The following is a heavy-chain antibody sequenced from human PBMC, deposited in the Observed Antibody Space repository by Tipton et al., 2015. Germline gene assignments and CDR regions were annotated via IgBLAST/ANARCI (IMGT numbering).Heavy chain of an antibody. CDR1: GGSITSGGYF. D-gene: IGHD3-16*01. V-gene: IGHV4-61*08. CDR3: AIEGGS. Sequence: TLSLTCTVSGGSITSGGYFWSWIRQPPGKGLEWIGHISHTGGTKYNPSLKSRVTMSMETAKNEISLRLKSVTAADTAVYYCAIEGGSWGRGTLVTVSS. J-gene: IGHJ5*02. CDR2: ISHTGGT.